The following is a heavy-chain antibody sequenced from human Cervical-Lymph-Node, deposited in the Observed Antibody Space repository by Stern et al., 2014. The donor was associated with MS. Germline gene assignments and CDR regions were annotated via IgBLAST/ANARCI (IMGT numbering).Heavy chain of an antibody. Sequence: QVQLVESGGGAVQPGKSLTLSCSASGFTFRSYAVHWVRQTPGKGLEWVALISYDGSTKYYADSVKGRFTISRDNSKTTLFLQMNSLRPEDTAVYFCARDIPSRFSQYGFYFYGMDVWGQGTTVTVSS. CDR3: ARDIPSRFSQYGFYFYGMDV. CDR2: ISYDGSTK. D-gene: IGHD3-3*01. J-gene: IGHJ6*02. V-gene: IGHV3-30-3*01. CDR1: GFTFRSYA.